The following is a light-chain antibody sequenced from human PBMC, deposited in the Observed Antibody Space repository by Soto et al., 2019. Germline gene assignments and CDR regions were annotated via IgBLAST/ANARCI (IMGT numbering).Light chain of an antibody. CDR1: SSDVGGYNY. CDR2: DVT. V-gene: IGLV2-11*01. CDR3: CSHAGIDTYV. Sequence: QSALTQPRSVSGSPGQSLTISCTGTSSDVGGYNYVSWYQQHPGKVPKLMIYDVTKRPSGVPDRFSGSKSGNTASLTISGLQSEDEADYYCCSHAGIDTYVFGTGTKVTVL. J-gene: IGLJ1*01.